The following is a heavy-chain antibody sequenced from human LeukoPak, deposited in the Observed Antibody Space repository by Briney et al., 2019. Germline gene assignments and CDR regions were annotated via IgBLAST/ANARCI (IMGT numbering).Heavy chain of an antibody. J-gene: IGHJ5*02. D-gene: IGHD3-22*01. CDR3: AREYYDSSGYQFNWFDP. CDR1: GFTFSSYS. Sequence: GGSLRLSCAASGFTFSSYSMNWVRQAPGKGLEWVSSISSSSSYIYYADSVKGRFTISRDNAKNSLYLQMNSLRAEDTAVYYCAREYYDSSGYQFNWFDPWGQGTLVTASS. V-gene: IGHV3-21*01. CDR2: ISSSSSYI.